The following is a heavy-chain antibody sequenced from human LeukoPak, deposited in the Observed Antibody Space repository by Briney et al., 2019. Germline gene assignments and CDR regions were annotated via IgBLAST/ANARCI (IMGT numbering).Heavy chain of an antibody. CDR1: GGSVSSYY. J-gene: IGHJ4*02. CDR2: IYYSGST. V-gene: IGHV4-59*02. CDR3: ARIQPYGDYVDY. D-gene: IGHD4-17*01. Sequence: SETLSLTCTVSGGSVSSYYWSWIRQPPGKGLEWIGYIYYSGSTNYNPSLKSPVTMSLDTSKNQFSLKLRSVTAADTAVYYCARIQPYGDYVDYWGQGTLVTVSS.